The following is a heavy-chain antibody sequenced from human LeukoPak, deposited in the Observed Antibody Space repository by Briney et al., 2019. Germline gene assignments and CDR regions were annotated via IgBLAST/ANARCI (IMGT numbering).Heavy chain of an antibody. CDR2: ISAYNGNT. CDR1: GYTYTSYG. V-gene: IGHV1-18*01. Sequence: ASVKVSFKASGYTYTSYGISWVRQAPGQGLEWMEWISAYNGNTNYAQKLQGRVTMTTDTSTSTAYMELRSLRSDDTAVYYCARADEEGATCDYWGQGTLVTVSS. D-gene: IGHD1-26*01. CDR3: ARADEEGATCDY. J-gene: IGHJ4*02.